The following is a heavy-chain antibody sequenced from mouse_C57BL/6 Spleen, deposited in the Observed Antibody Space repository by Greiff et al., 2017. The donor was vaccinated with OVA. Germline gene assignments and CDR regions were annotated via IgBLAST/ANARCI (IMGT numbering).Heavy chain of an antibody. J-gene: IGHJ3*01. V-gene: IGHV5-17*01. Sequence: EVHLVESGGGLVKPGGSLKLSCAASGFTFSDYGMHWVRQAPEKGLEWVAYISSGSSTIYYADTVKGRFTLSRDNAKNTLVLQMTSLRSEDTAMYYCARNYYGSSWFAYWGQGTLVTVSA. D-gene: IGHD1-1*01. CDR2: ISSGSSTI. CDR1: GFTFSDYG. CDR3: ARNYYGSSWFAY.